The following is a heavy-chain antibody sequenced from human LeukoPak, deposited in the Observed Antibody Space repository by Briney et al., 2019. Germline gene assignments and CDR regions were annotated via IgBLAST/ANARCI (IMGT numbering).Heavy chain of an antibody. CDR3: ARHPGGVYDFWSGYYTHFDY. CDR1: GYSISSGYY. D-gene: IGHD3-3*01. J-gene: IGHJ4*02. CDR2: IYHSGST. Sequence: SETLSLTCAVSGYSISSGYYWGWIRQPPGKGLEWIGSIYHSGSTYYNPSLKSRVTISVDTSKNQFSLKLSSVTAADTALYYCARHPGGVYDFWSGYYTHFDYWGQGTLVTVSS. V-gene: IGHV4-38-2*01.